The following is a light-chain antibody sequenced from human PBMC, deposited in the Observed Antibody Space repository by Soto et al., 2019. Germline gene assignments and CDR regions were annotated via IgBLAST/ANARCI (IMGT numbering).Light chain of an antibody. CDR2: DVS. CDR1: SSDVGGYND. V-gene: IGLV2-14*01. Sequence: QSVLTQPASVSGSPGQSITISCTGTSSDVGGYNDVAWYQQHPGRAPKLMIHDVSNRPSGVSNRFSGSKSGNTASLTISGLPAEDEADYYCSSYTSSSTWVFGGGTKVTVL. J-gene: IGLJ3*02. CDR3: SSYTSSSTWV.